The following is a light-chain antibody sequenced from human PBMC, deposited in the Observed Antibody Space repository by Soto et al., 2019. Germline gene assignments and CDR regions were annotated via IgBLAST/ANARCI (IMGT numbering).Light chain of an antibody. V-gene: IGLV3-25*02. CDR1: ALTKQY. J-gene: IGLJ1*01. CDR3: QSANRSGVYPV. CDR2: KDT. Sequence: SYELTQSPSVSVSPGQTARLTCSGDALTKQYAHWYQQRPGQAPVLVIYKDTERPSGIAERFSGSTSGTTVTLTISGVQAEDEADYYCQSANRSGVYPVFGAGTKLTVL.